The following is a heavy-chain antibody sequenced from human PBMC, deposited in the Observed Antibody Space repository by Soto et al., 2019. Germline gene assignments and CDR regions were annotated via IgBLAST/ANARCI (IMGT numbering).Heavy chain of an antibody. V-gene: IGHV3-7*04. CDR3: VRGGGNFDY. Sequence: VQLVESGGGLVQPGGSLRLTCTTSGFTFSKSWMSWVRQAPGKGLEWVANLNQDGSDKSYVDSVKGRFAISRDNAKNSLYLEMKSLTTEDRAVYYCVRGGGNFDYWGQGTLVTVSS. CDR1: GFTFSKSW. CDR2: LNQDGSDK. J-gene: IGHJ4*02. D-gene: IGHD3-16*01.